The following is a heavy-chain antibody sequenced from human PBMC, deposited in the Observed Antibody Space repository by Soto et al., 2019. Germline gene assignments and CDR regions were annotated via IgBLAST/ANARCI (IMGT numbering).Heavy chain of an antibody. J-gene: IGHJ6*02. CDR3: ARIGPTYYGGMDV. CDR2: IKQDEDGSEK. CDR1: GFTFSNYW. V-gene: IGHV3-7*03. Sequence: EVQLVESGGGLVQPGRSLRLSCVASGFTFSNYWMSWVRQAPGKGLEWVANIKQDEDGSEKYYVDSVKGRFTISRDNAKNSLYLQMNSLRAEDTAVYYCARIGPTYYGGMDVWGQGTTVTVSS.